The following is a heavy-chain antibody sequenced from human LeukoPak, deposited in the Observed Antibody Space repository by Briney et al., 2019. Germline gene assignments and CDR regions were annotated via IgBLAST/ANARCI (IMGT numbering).Heavy chain of an antibody. CDR1: GGSISSSNW. V-gene: IGHV4-4*02. Sequence: KSSETLSLTCAVSGGSISSSNWWSWVRQPPGKGLEWIGEIYHSGSTNYNPSLKSRVTISVDKSKNQFSLKLSSVTAADTAVYYCARGFGSGYDVEAFDIWGQGTMVTVSS. CDR3: ARGFGSGYDVEAFDI. CDR2: IYHSGST. D-gene: IGHD5-12*01. J-gene: IGHJ3*02.